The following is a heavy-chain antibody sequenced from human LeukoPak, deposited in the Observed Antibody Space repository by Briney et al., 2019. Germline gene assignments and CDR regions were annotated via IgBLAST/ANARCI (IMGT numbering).Heavy chain of an antibody. Sequence: GGSLRLSCAVSGFTFSNEAMGWVRQLRGGGLEWVSTISPGGGTTYYAESMKGRFTISRDNSKSTLYLEMNSLRAEDTAVYYCTKSRSGSSNWALQVFDNWGQGALVTVSS. J-gene: IGHJ4*02. CDR1: GFTFSNEA. CDR2: ISPGGGTT. V-gene: IGHV3-23*01. CDR3: TKSRSGSSNWALQVFDN. D-gene: IGHD4-11*01.